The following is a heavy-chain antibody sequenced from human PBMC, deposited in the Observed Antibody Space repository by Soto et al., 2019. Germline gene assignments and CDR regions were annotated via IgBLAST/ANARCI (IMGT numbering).Heavy chain of an antibody. CDR3: ARLTVNNTSPYYYYGMDV. J-gene: IGHJ6*02. Sequence: GESLKISCKGSGYSFNTYWIGWVRQMPGKGLEWMGIIYPGDSNTRYSPSFQGQVTISADRSISSAYVQWSSLKASDTAMYYCARLTVNNTSPYYYYGMDVWGPGTTVTVSS. D-gene: IGHD4-17*01. CDR2: IYPGDSNT. CDR1: GYSFNTYW. V-gene: IGHV5-51*01.